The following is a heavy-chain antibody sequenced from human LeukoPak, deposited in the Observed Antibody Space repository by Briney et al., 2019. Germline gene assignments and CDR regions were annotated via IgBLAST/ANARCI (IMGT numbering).Heavy chain of an antibody. V-gene: IGHV3-48*03. J-gene: IGHJ6*04. D-gene: IGHD2/OR15-2a*01. CDR2: ISSSGSTI. Sequence: GGSLRLSCAASGFTFSSYEMNWVRQAPGKGLEWVSYISSSGSTIYYADSVKGRFTISRDNSKNTLYLQINNLRAEDTAVYYCAGHRYCNSPTCLPGVWGKGTTVTVSS. CDR1: GFTFSSYE. CDR3: AGHRYCNSPTCLPGV.